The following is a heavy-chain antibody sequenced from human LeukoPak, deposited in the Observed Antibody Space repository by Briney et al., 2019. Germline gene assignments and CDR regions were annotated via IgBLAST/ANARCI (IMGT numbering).Heavy chain of an antibody. V-gene: IGHV3-33*01. CDR2: IWYDGSKK. J-gene: IGHJ4*02. Sequence: SGGSLRLSCAASGFIFRNYGMNWVRQAPGKGLEWVAVIWYDGSKKYYADSVKGRCTISRDNSKNILYLQMSSLRAEDTALYYCARGDGYSFNYFDYWGQGTLVAVSS. D-gene: IGHD5-24*01. CDR1: GFIFRNYG. CDR3: ARGDGYSFNYFDY.